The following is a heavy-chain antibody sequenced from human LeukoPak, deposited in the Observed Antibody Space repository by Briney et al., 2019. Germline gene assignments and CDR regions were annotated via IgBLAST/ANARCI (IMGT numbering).Heavy chain of an antibody. V-gene: IGHV3-23*01. Sequence: GGSLRLSCAASGFTFSIYAMSWVRQAPGKGLEWVSYISGSGVSTYYADSVKGHFTISRDNSKNTLYLQMNTLRAEDTAVYYCAKNNDVDYWGQGTLVTVSS. D-gene: IGHD1-1*01. CDR2: ISGSGVST. CDR3: AKNNDVDY. J-gene: IGHJ4*02. CDR1: GFTFSIYA.